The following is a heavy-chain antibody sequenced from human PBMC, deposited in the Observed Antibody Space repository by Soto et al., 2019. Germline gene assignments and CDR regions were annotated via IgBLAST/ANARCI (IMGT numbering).Heavy chain of an antibody. CDR3: ARPRGSSSSAFDY. D-gene: IGHD6-6*01. J-gene: IGHJ4*02. CDR2: IYPGDSGT. V-gene: IGHV5-51*01. CDR1: KIYG. Sequence: KIYGVGWVCKKKGKGLEWMGIIYPGDSGTKYSPSFQGQVTISVDKSISTTYLQWSSLKASDTAMYFCARPRGSSSSAFDYWGLGTLVTVSS.